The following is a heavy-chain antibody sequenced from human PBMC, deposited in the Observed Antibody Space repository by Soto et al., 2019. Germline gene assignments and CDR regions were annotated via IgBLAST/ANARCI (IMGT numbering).Heavy chain of an antibody. CDR2: ISYDGSNK. CDR3: AKDSRFLEWFVDY. CDR1: GFTFSSYG. V-gene: IGHV3-30*18. D-gene: IGHD3-3*01. Sequence: GGSLRLSCAASGFTFSSYGMHWVRQAPGKGLEWVAVISYDGSNKYYADSVKGRFTISRDNSKNTLYLQMNSLRAEDTAVYYCAKDSRFLEWFVDYWGQGTLVTVSS. J-gene: IGHJ4*02.